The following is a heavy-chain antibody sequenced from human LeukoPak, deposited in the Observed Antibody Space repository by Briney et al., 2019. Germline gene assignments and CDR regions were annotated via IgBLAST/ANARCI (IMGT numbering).Heavy chain of an antibody. D-gene: IGHD6-13*01. Sequence: PGRSLRLSCAASGFTFDDYAMHWVRQAPGKGLEWVSGISWNSGSIGYADSVKGRFTISRDNAKNSLYLQMNSLRAEDTALYYCAKESPIAAAGPLDYWGQGTLVTVSS. J-gene: IGHJ4*02. CDR2: ISWNSGSI. V-gene: IGHV3-9*01. CDR3: AKESPIAAAGPLDY. CDR1: GFTFDDYA.